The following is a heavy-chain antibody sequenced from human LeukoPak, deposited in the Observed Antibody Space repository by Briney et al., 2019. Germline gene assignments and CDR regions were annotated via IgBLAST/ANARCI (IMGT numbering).Heavy chain of an antibody. CDR1: GGTFSSYA. V-gene: IGHV1-2*02. Sequence: ASVKVSCKASGGTFSSYAISWVRQAPGQGLEWMGWINPNSGGTNYAQKFQGRVTMTRDTSISTAYMELSRLRSDDTAVYYCARVDGYANYYGMDVWGQGTTVTVSS. D-gene: IGHD5-18*01. CDR3: ARVDGYANYYGMDV. J-gene: IGHJ6*02. CDR2: INPNSGGT.